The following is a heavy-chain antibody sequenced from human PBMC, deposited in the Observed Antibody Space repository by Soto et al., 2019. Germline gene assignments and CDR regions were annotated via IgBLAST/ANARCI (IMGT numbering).Heavy chain of an antibody. J-gene: IGHJ3*02. CDR2: ISAYNGNT. CDR1: GYTFTSYG. CDR3: ARVQYCGGDCYSTFDI. D-gene: IGHD2-21*02. Sequence: QVQLVQSGAEVKKPGASVKVSCKASGYTFTSYGISWVRQAPGQGLEWMGWISAYNGNTSYAQKLQGRVTMTTDTSTSTAYMELRSLRSDDTAVYYCARVQYCGGDCYSTFDIWGQGTMVTVSS. V-gene: IGHV1-18*04.